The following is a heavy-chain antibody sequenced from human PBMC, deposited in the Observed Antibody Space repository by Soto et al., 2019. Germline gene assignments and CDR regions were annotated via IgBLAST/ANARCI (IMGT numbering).Heavy chain of an antibody. V-gene: IGHV3-48*03. CDR3: ARENSVQAWLHHFDH. CDR2: ISDDGASI. D-gene: IGHD5-18*01. J-gene: IGHJ4*02. CDR1: GFIFSSFA. Sequence: GGSLRLSCEASGFIFSSFAMNWVRKAPGRGLGLVSYISDDGASIYYADSLKGRFTISRDNAKNSLSLQMNNLGAEDTDVYYCARENSVQAWLHHFDHWGLGTLVTVSP.